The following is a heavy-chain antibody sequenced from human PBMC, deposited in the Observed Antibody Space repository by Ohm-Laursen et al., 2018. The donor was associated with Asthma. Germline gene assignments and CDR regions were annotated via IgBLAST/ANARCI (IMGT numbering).Heavy chain of an antibody. V-gene: IGHV1-69*17. CDR1: GGTFSSYA. J-gene: IGHJ4*02. Sequence: GSSVKVSCKASGGTFSSYAINWVRQAPGQGLEWVGAIIPIFDIPNYAEKFQGRVTITADKSTSTAYMELSSLRSEDTAVYYCARDHSSGYSFIFDYWGQGTLVTVSS. D-gene: IGHD3-22*01. CDR2: IIPIFDIP. CDR3: ARDHSSGYSFIFDY.